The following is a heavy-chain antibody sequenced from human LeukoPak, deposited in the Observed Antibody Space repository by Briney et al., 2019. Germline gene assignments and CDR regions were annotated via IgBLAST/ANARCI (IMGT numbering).Heavy chain of an antibody. CDR3: AKDPLWFGESFGFDY. J-gene: IGHJ4*02. CDR2: IRYDGSTK. V-gene: IGHV3-30*02. CDR1: GFTFSSYG. D-gene: IGHD3-10*01. Sequence: GGSLRLSCAASGFTFSSYGMDWVRQPPGKGLEWVAFIRYDGSTKYYADSVKGRFTISRDNSKNTLYLQMNSLRAEDTAVYYCAKDPLWFGESFGFDYWGQGTLVTVSS.